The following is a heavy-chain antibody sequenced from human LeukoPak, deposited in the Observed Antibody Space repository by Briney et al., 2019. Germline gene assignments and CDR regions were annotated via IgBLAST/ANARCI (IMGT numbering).Heavy chain of an antibody. V-gene: IGHV4-34*01. D-gene: IGHD1-14*01. J-gene: IGHJ4*02. Sequence: SETLSLTCAVYGGSFSGYYWSWIRQPPGKGLEWIGEINHSGSTNYNPSLKSRVTISVDTSKNQFSLKLSSVTTADTAVYYCARVRVLNRAHGTYYFDYWGQGTLVTVSS. CDR3: ARVRVLNRAHGTYYFDY. CDR2: INHSGST. CDR1: GGSFSGYY.